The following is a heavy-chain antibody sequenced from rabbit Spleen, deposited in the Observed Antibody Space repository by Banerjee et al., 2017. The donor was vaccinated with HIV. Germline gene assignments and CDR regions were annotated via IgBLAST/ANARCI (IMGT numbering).Heavy chain of an antibody. J-gene: IGHJ4*01. Sequence: QEQLVESGGGLVQPGGSLTLSCKASGFDFSSYGVSWVRQAPGKGLEWIGYIDTIFGGTYYASWVNGRFSISRENTQNTLYLQLNSLTAADTATYFCGRGSGGGVGYFKLWGPGTLVTVS. V-gene: IGHV1S47*01. CDR3: GRGSGGGVGYFKL. CDR2: IDTIFGGT. D-gene: IGHD4-1*01. CDR1: GFDFSSYG.